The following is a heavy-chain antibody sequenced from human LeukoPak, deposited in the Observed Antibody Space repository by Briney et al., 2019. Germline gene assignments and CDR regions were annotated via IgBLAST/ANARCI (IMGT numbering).Heavy chain of an antibody. J-gene: IGHJ3*01. CDR1: GFTFSSYW. D-gene: IGHD2-15*01. V-gene: IGHV3-74*01. CDR3: ARPLYCSGGSCYILAFDV. Sequence: GGSLRLSCAASGFTFSSYWMHWVRQAPGKGLVWVSRISSDGSSTNYADSVKGRFTISRDNAKNTLYLQMNSLRAEDTAVYYCARPLYCSGGSCYILAFDVWGQGTMVTVSS. CDR2: ISSDGSST.